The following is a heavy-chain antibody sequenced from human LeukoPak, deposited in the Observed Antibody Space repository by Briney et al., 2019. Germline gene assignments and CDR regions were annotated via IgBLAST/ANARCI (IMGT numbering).Heavy chain of an antibody. CDR3: ARSKDGSGFAAY. D-gene: IGHD3-22*01. CDR1: GGSFSGYY. CDR2: INHSGNT. J-gene: IGHJ4*02. V-gene: IGHV4-34*01. Sequence: PSETLSLTCAVYGGSFSGYYWSWIRQPPEKGLEWIGEINHSGNTNYNPSLKSRVAISVDTSKNQFSLKLSSVIAADTAMYYCARSKDGSGFAAYWGQGTQVTVSS.